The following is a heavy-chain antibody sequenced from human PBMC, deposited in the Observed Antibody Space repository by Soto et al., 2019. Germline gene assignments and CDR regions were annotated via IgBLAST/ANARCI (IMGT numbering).Heavy chain of an antibody. D-gene: IGHD3-22*01. J-gene: IGHJ4*02. CDR3: ARHSYYYDSSGYYSDY. CDR1: GYSFTSYW. V-gene: IGHV5-51*01. Sequence: GESLKISCKGSGYSFTSYWIGWVRQMPGKGLEWMGIIYPGDSDTRYSPSFQGQVTISADKSISTAYLQWSSLKASDTAMYYCARHSYYYDSSGYYSDYWGQGTLVTVSS. CDR2: IYPGDSDT.